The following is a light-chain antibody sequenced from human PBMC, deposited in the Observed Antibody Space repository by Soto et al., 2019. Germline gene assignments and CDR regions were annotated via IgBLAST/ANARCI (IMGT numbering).Light chain of an antibody. CDR2: EVS. CDR3: CSSTGSSTVI. Sequence: QPVLTQPASVSGSPGQSITISCTGASSDVGSYNLVSWYQQYPGKAPRLMIYEVSKRPSGVSSRFSGSKSGNTASLTISGLQAEDEADYYCCSSTGSSTVIFGGGTKLTVL. J-gene: IGLJ2*01. V-gene: IGLV2-23*02. CDR1: SSDVGSYNL.